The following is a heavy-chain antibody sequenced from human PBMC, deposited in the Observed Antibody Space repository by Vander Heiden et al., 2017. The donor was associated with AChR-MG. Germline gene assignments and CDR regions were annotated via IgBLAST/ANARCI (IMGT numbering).Heavy chain of an antibody. D-gene: IGHD6-13*01. CDR3: ASHGVAAAGAPRAFHI. Sequence: EVQLLESGGGLVQPGGSLRLSCDAPGLPLRSDALGRVRQASGKGVGWVSAISGSGAITYYADSVKGRFTISRDNSKNAVYLQMNSLRAEDTAVYYCASHGVAAAGAPRAFHIWGQGTMVTVSS. CDR1: GLPLRSDA. CDR2: ISGSGAIT. V-gene: IGHV3-23*01. J-gene: IGHJ3*02.